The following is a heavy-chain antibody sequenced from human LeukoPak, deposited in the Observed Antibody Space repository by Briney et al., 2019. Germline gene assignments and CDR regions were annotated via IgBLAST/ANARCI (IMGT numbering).Heavy chain of an antibody. Sequence: GGSLRLSCAASGCTFSSYAMSWVRQAPGKGLEWVSAISGSGGSRYYADSVNGPFTISRDNSKNTPYLQMNSLRAEDTAVYYCAKVAEDIVVVPAAMAPPSYYYYGMDVWGQGTTVTVSS. D-gene: IGHD2-2*01. V-gene: IGHV3-23*01. CDR2: ISGSGGSR. CDR3: AKVAEDIVVVPAAMAPPSYYYYGMDV. CDR1: GCTFSSYA. J-gene: IGHJ6*02.